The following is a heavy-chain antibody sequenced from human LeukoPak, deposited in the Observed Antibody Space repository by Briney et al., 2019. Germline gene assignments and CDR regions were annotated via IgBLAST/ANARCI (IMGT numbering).Heavy chain of an antibody. J-gene: IGHJ4*02. CDR2: IYHSGST. V-gene: IGHV4-30-2*01. CDR1: GGSISSGGYS. D-gene: IGHD3-10*01. CDR3: ARDGVVRGFSY. Sequence: SETLSLTCAVSGGSISSGGYSWSWIRQPPGKGLEWIGYIYHSGSTYYNPSLKSRVTISVDRSKNQFSLKLSSVTAADTAVYYCARDGVVRGFSYWGQGTLVTVSS.